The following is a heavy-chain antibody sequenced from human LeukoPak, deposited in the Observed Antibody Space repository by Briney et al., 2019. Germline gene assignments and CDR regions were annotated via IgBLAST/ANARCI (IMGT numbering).Heavy chain of an antibody. CDR1: GGSISSSSYY. J-gene: IGHJ4*02. CDR3: ASDGLAARPTDY. Sequence: SETLSLTCTVSGGSISSSSYYWGWLRQPPGKGLEWIGSIYYSGSTYYNPSLKSRFTISVGTSKNQFSLKLSSVTAADTAVYYCASDGLAARPTDYWGQGTLVTVSS. CDR2: IYYSGST. D-gene: IGHD6-6*01. V-gene: IGHV4-39*01.